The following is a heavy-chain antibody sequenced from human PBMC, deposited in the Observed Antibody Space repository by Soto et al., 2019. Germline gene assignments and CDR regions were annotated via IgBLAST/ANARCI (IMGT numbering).Heavy chain of an antibody. V-gene: IGHV3-33*01. Sequence: QVQLVESGGGVVQPGGSLRLSCATSGFTFSDSGMHWVRQAPGKGLEWVAVIWSDGSDKSYADSVEGRFTISRDNSKNTLYLQKNNPGGEDKGVYFCWRGNPYSRSVGWGGGFDYWGQGTLVTVSS. CDR3: WRGNPYSRSVGWGGGFDY. D-gene: IGHD6-6*01. CDR1: GFTFSDSG. J-gene: IGHJ4*02. CDR2: IWSDGSDK.